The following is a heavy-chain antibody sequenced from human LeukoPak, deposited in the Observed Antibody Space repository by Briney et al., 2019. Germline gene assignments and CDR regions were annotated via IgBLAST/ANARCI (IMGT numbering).Heavy chain of an antibody. D-gene: IGHD5-18*01. CDR1: GGSFSGYY. J-gene: IGHJ6*01. V-gene: IGHV4-34*01. CDR2: INHSGST. Sequence: SETLSLICAVYGGSFSGYYWSWIRQPPGKGLEWIGEINHSGSTNYNPSLKSRVTISVDTSKNQFSLKLSSVTAADTAVYYCARGRQLWLQYYYYGMDVWGQGTTVTVSS. CDR3: ARGRQLWLQYYYYGMDV.